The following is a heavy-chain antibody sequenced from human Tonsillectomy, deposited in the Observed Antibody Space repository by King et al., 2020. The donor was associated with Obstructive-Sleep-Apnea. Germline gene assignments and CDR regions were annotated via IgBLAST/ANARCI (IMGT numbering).Heavy chain of an antibody. Sequence: QLQESGPRLVKPSETLSLICSGSGGSINDYYWSWIRQPPGTGLEWIGYIYYSGSTDYNPSLKNRVTISVDTPKNQFSLTLSSLNATDAAVYSCARVRAATNYYGMDVWGQGTTVTVSS. D-gene: IGHD2-15*01. J-gene: IGHJ6*02. CDR2: IYYSGST. V-gene: IGHV4-59*01. CDR3: ARVRAATNYYGMDV. CDR1: GGSINDYY.